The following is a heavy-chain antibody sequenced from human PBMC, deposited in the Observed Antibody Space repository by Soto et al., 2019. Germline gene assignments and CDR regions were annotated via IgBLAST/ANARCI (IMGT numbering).Heavy chain of an antibody. V-gene: IGHV3-66*01. CDR3: ARDGGYCSSTSCLEGFDY. CDR1: GFTVSSNY. CDR2: IYSGGST. D-gene: IGHD2-2*01. J-gene: IGHJ4*02. Sequence: EVQLVESGGGLVQPGGSLRLSCAASGFTVSSNYMSWVRQAPGKGLEWVSVIYSGGSTYYADSVKGRFTISRDNSKNTLYLQMNSLRAEDTAVYYCARDGGYCSSTSCLEGFDYWGQGTLVTVSS.